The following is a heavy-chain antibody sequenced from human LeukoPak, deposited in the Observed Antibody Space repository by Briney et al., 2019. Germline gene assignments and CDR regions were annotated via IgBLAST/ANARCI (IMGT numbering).Heavy chain of an antibody. CDR2: ISYDGSNK. V-gene: IGHV3-30*18. J-gene: IGHJ6*02. Sequence: GGSLRLSCAASGFTFSSYGMHWVRQAPGKGLEWVAVISYDGSNKYYADSVKGRFTISRDNSKNTLYLQMNSLRAEDTAVYYCAKIEYSSSGGPYGMDVWGQGTTVTVSS. CDR3: AKIEYSSSGGPYGMDV. CDR1: GFTFSSYG. D-gene: IGHD6-6*01.